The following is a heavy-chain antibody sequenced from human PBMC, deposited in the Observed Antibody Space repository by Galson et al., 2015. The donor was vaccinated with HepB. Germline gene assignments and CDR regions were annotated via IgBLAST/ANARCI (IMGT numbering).Heavy chain of an antibody. V-gene: IGHV3-30*18. Sequence: SLRLSCAASGFTFSSYGMHWVRQAPGKGLEWVAVISYDGSNKYYADSVKGRFTISRDNSKNTLYLQMNSLRAEDTAVYYCAKVRLAVAGRYFDYWGQGTLVTVSS. CDR2: ISYDGSNK. D-gene: IGHD6-19*01. J-gene: IGHJ4*02. CDR3: AKVRLAVAGRYFDY. CDR1: GFTFSSYG.